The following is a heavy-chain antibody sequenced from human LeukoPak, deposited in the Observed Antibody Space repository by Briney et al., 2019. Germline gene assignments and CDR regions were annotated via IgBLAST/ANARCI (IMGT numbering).Heavy chain of an antibody. CDR2: IKQDGSEK. CDR3: ARAPMSYDSSGYDR. CDR1: GFTFSSYW. D-gene: IGHD3-22*01. V-gene: IGHV3-7*01. J-gene: IGHJ4*02. Sequence: PGGSLRLSCAASGFTFSSYWMSWVRQAPGKGLEWVANIKQDGSEKYYVDSVKGRFTISRDNAKNSLYLQMNSLRAEDTAVYYCARAPMSYDSSGYDRWGQGTLVTVSS.